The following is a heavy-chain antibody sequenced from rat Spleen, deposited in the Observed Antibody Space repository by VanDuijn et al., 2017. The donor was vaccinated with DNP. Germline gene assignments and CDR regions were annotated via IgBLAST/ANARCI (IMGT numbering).Heavy chain of an antibody. Sequence: EVQLVESGGGLVQPGRSLKLSCAASGFLFSDFNMAWVRQAPTKGLEWVASINYDGGSTYYRDSVKGRFTISRDNAKSSLYLQMDSLRSEDTATYYCTTLNYGNYDYWGQGVMVTVSS. CDR1: GFLFSDFN. V-gene: IGHV5-20*01. D-gene: IGHD1-3*01. CDR3: TTLNYGNYDY. CDR2: INYDGGST. J-gene: IGHJ2*01.